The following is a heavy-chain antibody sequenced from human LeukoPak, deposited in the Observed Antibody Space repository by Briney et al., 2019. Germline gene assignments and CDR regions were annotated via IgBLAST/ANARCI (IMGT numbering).Heavy chain of an antibody. V-gene: IGHV1-3*01. CDR3: ARDPVDIVATTQGERFDY. J-gene: IGHJ4*02. D-gene: IGHD5-12*01. CDR1: GYTFTSYA. CDR2: INGSNGNT. Sequence: ASVKVSCKASGYTFTSYAMHWVRQAPGQRLEWMGWINGSNGNTKYSQKLQGRVTITRDTSASTAYMELRSLRSEDTAVFYCARDPVDIVATTQGERFDYWGQGTLVTVSS.